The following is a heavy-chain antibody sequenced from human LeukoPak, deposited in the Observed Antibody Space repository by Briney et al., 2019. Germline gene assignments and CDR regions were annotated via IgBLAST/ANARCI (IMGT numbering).Heavy chain of an antibody. CDR3: AKPVGSGSYYNY. Sequence: PGGSLRLSCAASGFTFDDYGMSWVRQAPGKGLEWVSGINWNGGSTGYADSVKGRFTISRDNSKNTLYLQMNSLRAEDTAVYYCAKPVGSGSYYNYWGQGTLVTVSS. CDR2: INWNGGST. D-gene: IGHD3-10*01. V-gene: IGHV3-20*04. J-gene: IGHJ4*02. CDR1: GFTFDDYG.